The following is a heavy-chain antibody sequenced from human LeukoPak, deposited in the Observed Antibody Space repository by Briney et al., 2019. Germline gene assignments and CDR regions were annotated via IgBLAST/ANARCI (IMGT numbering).Heavy chain of an antibody. CDR1: GVSFSGYY. J-gene: IGHJ4*02. Sequence: SETLSLTCAVYGVSFSGYYWSWIRQPPGKGLEWIGEINHSGSTNYNPSLKSRVTISVDTSKNQFSLKLSSVTAADTAVYCCASIRRDEINWGQGTLVTVSS. CDR3: ASIRRDEIN. CDR2: INHSGST. D-gene: IGHD5-24*01. V-gene: IGHV4-34*01.